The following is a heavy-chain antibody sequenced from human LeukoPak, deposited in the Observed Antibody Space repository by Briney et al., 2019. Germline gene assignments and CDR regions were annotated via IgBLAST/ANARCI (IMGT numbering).Heavy chain of an antibody. D-gene: IGHD3-10*01. CDR1: GGSVSSYY. Sequence: PSETLSLTCTVSGGSVSSYYWSWIRQPPGKGLEWIAYIYYSGSTNYNPSLKSRVTISVDTSKNQFSLKLSSVTAADTAVYYCARDLSQYYYGSEINWFDPWGQGTLVTVSS. V-gene: IGHV4-59*02. CDR3: ARDLSQYYYGSEINWFDP. J-gene: IGHJ5*02. CDR2: IYYSGST.